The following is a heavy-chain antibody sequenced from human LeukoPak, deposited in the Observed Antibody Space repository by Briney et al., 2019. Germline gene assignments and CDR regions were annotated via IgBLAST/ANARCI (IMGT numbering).Heavy chain of an antibody. CDR1: GFTFSNYA. V-gene: IGHV3-23*01. Sequence: GGPLRLSCAASGFTFSNYAMSWVCQAPGKGLEWVSTISGGGITTYYADSAKGRFTISRDNSKNTMFLQMNSLRADDTAVYYCPRQSYASGWSPFDYWGQGILVTVSS. D-gene: IGHD6-19*01. CDR3: PRQSYASGWSPFDY. CDR2: ISGGGITT. J-gene: IGHJ4*02.